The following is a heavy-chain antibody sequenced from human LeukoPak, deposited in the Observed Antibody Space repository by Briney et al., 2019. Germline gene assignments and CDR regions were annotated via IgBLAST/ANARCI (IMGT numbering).Heavy chain of an antibody. Sequence: PGGSLRLSCAASGFTFSSYAMHWVRQAPGKGLEWVAVISYDGSNKYYADSVKGRFTISRDNSKNTLYLQMNSLRAEDTAVYYCVRPSSSWSNWFDPWGQGTLVTVSS. D-gene: IGHD6-13*01. CDR1: GFTFSSYA. J-gene: IGHJ5*02. V-gene: IGHV3-30*04. CDR3: VRPSSSWSNWFDP. CDR2: ISYDGSNK.